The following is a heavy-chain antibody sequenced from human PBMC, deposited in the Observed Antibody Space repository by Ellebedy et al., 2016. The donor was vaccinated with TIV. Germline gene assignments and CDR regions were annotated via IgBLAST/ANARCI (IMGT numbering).Heavy chain of an antibody. J-gene: IGHJ4*02. D-gene: IGHD6-19*01. Sequence: GESLKISCAASGFTFSNYWMNWVRQAPGKGLEWVANIKQDGSEKYYVDSVEGRFAISRDNTKNSLYVQMNSLRPEDTAVYYCARDQWLGRAYYFDYWGRGTLVTVSS. V-gene: IGHV3-7*01. CDR3: ARDQWLGRAYYFDY. CDR2: IKQDGSEK. CDR1: GFTFSNYW.